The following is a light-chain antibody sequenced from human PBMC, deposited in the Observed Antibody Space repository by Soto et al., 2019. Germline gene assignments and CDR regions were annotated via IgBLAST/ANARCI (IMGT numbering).Light chain of an antibody. Sequence: DIQMTQSPSSLSASVGDRVTITCLASQSISSWLAWYQQKPGKAPKVLIYKASSLESGVPSRFSGSGSGTEFTLTISSLQPDDFATYYCQQYNSNLGTFGQGTKVDIK. CDR3: QQYNSNLGT. V-gene: IGKV1-5*03. CDR1: QSISSW. CDR2: KAS. J-gene: IGKJ1*01.